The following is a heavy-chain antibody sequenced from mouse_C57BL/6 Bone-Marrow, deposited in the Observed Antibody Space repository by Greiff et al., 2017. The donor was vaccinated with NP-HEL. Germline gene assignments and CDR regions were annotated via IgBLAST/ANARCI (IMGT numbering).Heavy chain of an antibody. D-gene: IGHD2-1*01. CDR2: IHIGNGYT. CDR1: GYTFTSYG. CDR3: ARGGGMYYGNVAWFAY. J-gene: IGHJ3*01. V-gene: IGHV1-58*01. Sequence: VQLQQSGAELVRPGSSVKMSCKTSGYTFTSYGINWVKQRPGQGLEWIGYIHIGNGYTEYNEKFKGQATLTSDTSSSTAYRQLSSLTSEDSAIYFWARGGGMYYGNVAWFAYGGQGTLVTVSA.